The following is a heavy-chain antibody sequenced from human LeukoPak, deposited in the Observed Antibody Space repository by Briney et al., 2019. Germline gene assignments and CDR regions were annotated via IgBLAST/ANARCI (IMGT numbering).Heavy chain of an antibody. D-gene: IGHD6-13*01. CDR3: ARAPYSSSWYYTDY. Sequence: SETLSLTCTVSGGSISSYYWSWIRQPPGKGLEWVGYIYYSGSTNNNPSLKSRVTIPVDTSKNQFSLKLSSVTAADTAVYYCARAPYSSSWYYTDYWGQGTLVTVSS. J-gene: IGHJ4*02. V-gene: IGHV4-59*08. CDR1: GGSISSYY. CDR2: IYYSGST.